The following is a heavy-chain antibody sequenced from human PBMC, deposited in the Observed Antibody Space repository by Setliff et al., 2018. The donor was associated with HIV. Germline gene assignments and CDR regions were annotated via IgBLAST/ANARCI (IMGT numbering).Heavy chain of an antibody. Sequence: GESLKISCAASGFDFSDYSMNWVRQAPGKGLEWVSSISTGSTYKYYADSVKGRFPISRDNAKNLLYLQMTSLTADDTAVYYCARDDPSIIGRRALRYWGQGILVTVSS. CDR3: ARDDPSIIGRRALRY. J-gene: IGHJ4*02. D-gene: IGHD2-21*01. CDR1: GFDFSDYS. V-gene: IGHV3-21*01. CDR2: ISTGSTYK.